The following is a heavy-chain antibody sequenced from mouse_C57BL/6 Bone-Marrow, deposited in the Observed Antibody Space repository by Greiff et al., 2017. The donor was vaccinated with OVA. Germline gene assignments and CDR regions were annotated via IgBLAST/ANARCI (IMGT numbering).Heavy chain of an antibody. Sequence: EVKLEESGPGLVKPSQSLSLTCSVTGYSITSGYYWNWIRQFPGNKLEWMGYISYDGSNNYNPSLKNRISITRDTSKNQFFLKLNSVTTEDTATYYCARGSWDDWFAYWGQGTLVTVSA. D-gene: IGHD4-1*01. CDR1: GYSITSGYY. CDR3: ARGSWDDWFAY. J-gene: IGHJ3*01. V-gene: IGHV3-6*01. CDR2: ISYDGSN.